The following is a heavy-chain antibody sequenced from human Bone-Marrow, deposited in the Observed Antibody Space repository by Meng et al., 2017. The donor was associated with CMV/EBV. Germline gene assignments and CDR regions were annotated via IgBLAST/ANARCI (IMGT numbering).Heavy chain of an antibody. CDR2: ISAHNGNT. J-gene: IGHJ6*02. Sequence: GSVKDSCKASGYTFTSYGISWVRQAPGQGLEWMGWISAHNGNTNYAQKLQGRVTMTTDTSTSTDYMKLRSLRTDDTAVYYWARASRRDRDFWSGYYTWEHHYYGMDVWGQGTTVTVSS. CDR3: ARASRRDRDFWSGYYTWEHHYYGMDV. D-gene: IGHD3-3*01. CDR1: GYTFTSYG. V-gene: IGHV1-18*01.